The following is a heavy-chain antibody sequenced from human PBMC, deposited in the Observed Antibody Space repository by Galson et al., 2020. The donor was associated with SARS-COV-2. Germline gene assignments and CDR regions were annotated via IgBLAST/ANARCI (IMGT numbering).Heavy chain of an antibody. CDR2: INSDGSST. Sequence: GGSLRLSCAASGFTFSSYWMHWVRQAPGKGLVWVSRINSDGSSTSYADSVKGRFTISRDNAKNTLYLQMNSLRAEDTAVYYCARGGDYYDSSGYYSAFDIWGQGTMVTVSS. CDR3: ARGGDYYDSSGYYSAFDI. CDR1: GFTFSSYW. V-gene: IGHV3-74*01. J-gene: IGHJ3*02. D-gene: IGHD3-22*01.